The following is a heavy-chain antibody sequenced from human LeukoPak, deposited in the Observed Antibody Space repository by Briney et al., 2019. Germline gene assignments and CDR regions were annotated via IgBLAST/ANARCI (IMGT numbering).Heavy chain of an antibody. CDR1: GGSFTPYY. J-gene: IGHJ4*02. V-gene: IGHV4-59*01. D-gene: IGHD3-22*01. CDR3: ARVTGYMIEDYFDY. Sequence: PSETLSLTCTVSGGSFTPYYWSWIRQPPGKGLEWIGHISYSGSTNYKPSLKSRVTISVETSKNQFSLKLRSVTAADTAVYYCARVTGYMIEDYFDYWGQGTLVTVSS. CDR2: ISYSGST.